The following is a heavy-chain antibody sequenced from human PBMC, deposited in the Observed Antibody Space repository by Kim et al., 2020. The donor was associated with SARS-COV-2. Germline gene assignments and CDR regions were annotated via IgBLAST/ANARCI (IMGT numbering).Heavy chain of an antibody. J-gene: IGHJ6*02. V-gene: IGHV3-30*07. Sequence: ADAVNGRFTIARGNTKNTLYLQMNSQRAEDPAVYYCASLGLGDSYYGMDVWGQGTTVTVSS. CDR3: ASLGLGDSYYGMDV.